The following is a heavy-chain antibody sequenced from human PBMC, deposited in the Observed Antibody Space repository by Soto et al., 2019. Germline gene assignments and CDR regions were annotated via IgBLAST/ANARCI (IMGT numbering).Heavy chain of an antibody. CDR2: ISAYNGDT. J-gene: IGHJ3*02. D-gene: IGHD1-1*01. CDR3: ARGTRLWDAFDI. CDR1: GYTFTNYG. V-gene: IGHV1-18*01. Sequence: ASVKVSCKASGYTFTNYGITWVRQAPGQGLEWMGWISAYNGDTHYTQRLQGRVTMTTDTSTSTAYMELRSLRSDDTAVYYCARGTRLWDAFDIWGQGSMVTVSS.